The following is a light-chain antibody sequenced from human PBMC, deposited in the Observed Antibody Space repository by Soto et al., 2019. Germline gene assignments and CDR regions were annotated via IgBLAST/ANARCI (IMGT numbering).Light chain of an antibody. J-gene: IGKJ1*01. Sequence: EIVLTQSPGTLSLSPGERATLFCGASQSVSSIFLAWYQQKPGQTPRLLVYGASSRATGIPDRFSGSGSGTDFTLTISRLEPEDVSVYYCQQHSHGSPWTFGQGTRVEIQ. CDR2: GAS. V-gene: IGKV3-20*01. CDR3: QQHSHGSPWT. CDR1: QSVSSIF.